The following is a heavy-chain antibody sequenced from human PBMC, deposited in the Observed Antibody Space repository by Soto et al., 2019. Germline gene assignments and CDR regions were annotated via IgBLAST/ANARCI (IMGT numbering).Heavy chain of an antibody. CDR2: MNPNSCNT. J-gene: IGHJ6*02. D-gene: IGHD6-13*01. CDR3: ALWGIAAVGKYYYYGMDV. Sequence: GASVKVSCKASGYTFTRYDSNLVRQATGQGLEGMGWMNPNSCNTGYAQKFQGRVTMTRNTSISTAYMELSSLRSEDTAVYYCALWGIAAVGKYYYYGMDVWGQGTTVTVSS. CDR1: GYTFTRYD. V-gene: IGHV1-8*01.